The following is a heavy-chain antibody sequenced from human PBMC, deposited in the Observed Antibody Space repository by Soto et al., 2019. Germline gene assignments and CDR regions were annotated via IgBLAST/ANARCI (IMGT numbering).Heavy chain of an antibody. CDR2: IDPSDSYT. J-gene: IGHJ6*02. CDR3: ARHGIVVVPAAIGEDYYDGMDV. CDR1: GYSFTSYW. V-gene: IGHV5-10-1*01. Sequence: PGESLKISCKGAGYSFTSYWISWVRQMPGKGLEWMGRIDPSDSYTNYSPSFQGHVTISADKSISTAYLQWSSLKASDTAMYYCARHGIVVVPAAIGEDYYDGMDVWGQGTTVTVSS. D-gene: IGHD2-2*01.